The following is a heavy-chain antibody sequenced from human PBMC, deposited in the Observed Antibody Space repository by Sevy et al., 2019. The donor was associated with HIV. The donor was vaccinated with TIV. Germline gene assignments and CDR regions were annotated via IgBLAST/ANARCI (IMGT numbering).Heavy chain of an antibody. J-gene: IGHJ4*02. Sequence: GGSLRLSCTASGFTFSSYAMSWVRQAPGKGLEWVSAISGSGGSTYYADSLKGRFTISRDNSKNTLYLQMNSLRAEDTAVYYCAKDLYGSGSETFDYWGQGTLVTVSS. CDR2: ISGSGGST. D-gene: IGHD3-10*01. V-gene: IGHV3-23*01. CDR1: GFTFSSYA. CDR3: AKDLYGSGSETFDY.